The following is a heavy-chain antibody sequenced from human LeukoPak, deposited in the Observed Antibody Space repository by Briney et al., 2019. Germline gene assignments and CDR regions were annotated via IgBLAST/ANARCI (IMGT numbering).Heavy chain of an antibody. Sequence: SETPYLTCTVSGGSISSSSYYWAWIRQSPGKGLEWIGNIYYTGTTYYNPDNPSLKSRVTMSLDTSKNQFSLMLTSVTAADTAVYYCAREVVPAHFDYWGQGTLVTVSS. CDR3: AREVVPAHFDY. CDR2: IYYTGTT. D-gene: IGHD2-2*01. V-gene: IGHV4-39*07. CDR1: GGSISSSSYY. J-gene: IGHJ4*02.